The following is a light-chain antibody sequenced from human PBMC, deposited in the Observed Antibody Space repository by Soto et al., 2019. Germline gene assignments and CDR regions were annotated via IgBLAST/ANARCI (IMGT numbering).Light chain of an antibody. CDR2: AAS. V-gene: IGKV1-27*01. CDR1: QGISNY. Sequence: DIQMTQSPSSLSASVGDRVTITCRARQGISNYLAWYQHKPGKVPKLLIYAASTLQSGVPSRFSGSGSGTYFTLTISSLQPEDVATYYCQKYNSAPLTFGGGTKVEIK. CDR3: QKYNSAPLT. J-gene: IGKJ4*01.